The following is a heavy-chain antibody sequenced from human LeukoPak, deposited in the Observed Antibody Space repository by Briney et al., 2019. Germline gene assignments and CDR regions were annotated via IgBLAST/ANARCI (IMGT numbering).Heavy chain of an antibody. D-gene: IGHD3-22*01. V-gene: IGHV4-61*02. J-gene: IGHJ3*02. CDR2: ISSSGST. CDR1: GGSISSGSYY. Sequence: SQTLSLTCTVSGGSISSGSYYWSWIRQPAGKGLEWIGRISSSGSTNYNPSLKSRVTISVDTSKNQFSLKLSSVTAADTAVYFCARGPYSYDSSGAFDIWGQGTMVTVSS. CDR3: ARGPYSYDSSGAFDI.